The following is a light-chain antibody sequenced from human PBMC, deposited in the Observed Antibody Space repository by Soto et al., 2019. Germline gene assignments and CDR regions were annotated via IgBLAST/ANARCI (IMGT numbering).Light chain of an antibody. V-gene: IGKV1-39*01. Sequence: DIQMTKSPSSLSASVRNRVTITCRVSQSISSYLNWYQQKPGKAPKLLIYAASSLQSGVPSRFSGRGSGTDFTLTFSSLQPEDFATYFCQQSDSTPWTFGQGTKVAIK. CDR2: AAS. J-gene: IGKJ1*01. CDR3: QQSDSTPWT. CDR1: QSISSY.